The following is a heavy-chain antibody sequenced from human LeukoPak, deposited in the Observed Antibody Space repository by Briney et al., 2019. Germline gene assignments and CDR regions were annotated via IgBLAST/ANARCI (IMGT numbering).Heavy chain of an antibody. J-gene: IGHJ4*02. CDR1: GGTSSSYA. CDR3: ARDTDNVIVGAYKLDY. D-gene: IGHD1-26*01. V-gene: IGHV1-69*05. CDR2: IIPIFGTA. Sequence: GSSVKVSCKASGGTSSSYAISWVRQAPGRGLEWMGRIIPIFGTANYAQKFQGRVTITTDESTSTAYMELSSLRSEDTAVYYCARDTDNVIVGAYKLDYWGQGTLVTVSS.